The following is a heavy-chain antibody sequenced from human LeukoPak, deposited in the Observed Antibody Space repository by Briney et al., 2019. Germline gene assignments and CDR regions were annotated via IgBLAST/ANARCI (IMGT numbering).Heavy chain of an antibody. J-gene: IGHJ4*02. CDR1: GDSFSGHY. Sequence: PSETLSLTCAVYGDSFSGHYWSWIRQPPGKGLEWIGEITDGERTGYSPSLKSRATISVVPSQRQFSLELDSVTAADTAIYYCVRRSRVAMPNALDLISDFWGQGTLVTVSS. CDR2: ITDGERT. V-gene: IGHV4-34*01. D-gene: IGHD6-13*01. CDR3: VRRSRVAMPNALDLISDF.